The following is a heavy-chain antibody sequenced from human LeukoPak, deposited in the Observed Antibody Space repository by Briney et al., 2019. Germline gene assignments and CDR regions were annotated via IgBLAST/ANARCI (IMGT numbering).Heavy chain of an antibody. CDR1: GFALSSYY. J-gene: IGHJ4*02. Sequence: GESLRLSCAASGFALSSYYMNWVRQTPGKGLEWVSLITTSTTTIEYADSVKGRSTISRGNARNSLYLEMNSLRDEDTAVYYCARQGPAGHLDHWGQGTLVTVPS. CDR3: ARQGPAGHLDH. V-gene: IGHV3-48*02. CDR2: ITTSTTTI. D-gene: IGHD6-13*01.